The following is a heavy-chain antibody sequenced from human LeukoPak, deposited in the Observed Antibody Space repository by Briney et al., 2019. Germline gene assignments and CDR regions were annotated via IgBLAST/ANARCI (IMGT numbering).Heavy chain of an antibody. D-gene: IGHD3-10*01. Sequence: SETLSLTCTVSRYDINSVYYWGWIRQPPGKGLDWIGSIYHSGSSYYNASLKSRVSISMDTSMNKFSLNLNSVTAADTAVYYCARAGGYYGSGSFLDYWGQGLLVTVSS. J-gene: IGHJ4*02. V-gene: IGHV4-38-2*02. CDR1: RYDINSVYY. CDR2: IYHSGSS. CDR3: ARAGGYYGSGSFLDY.